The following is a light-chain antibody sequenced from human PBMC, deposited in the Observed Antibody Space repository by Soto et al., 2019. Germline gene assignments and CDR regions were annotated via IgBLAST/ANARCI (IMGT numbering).Light chain of an antibody. CDR2: EVS. Sequence: EIVMNQSPLSLSATPGQPASISCKSSQSLLHSNGKTYLYWYVQKSGQPPKLLIYEVSTRFSGVSERFSGSGAGTDFTLKISRVEAEDVGFYYCMLSLQVPSIAVGQGTRLEIK. V-gene: IGKV2D-29*01. J-gene: IGKJ5*01. CDR1: QSLLHSNGKTY. CDR3: MLSLQVPSIA.